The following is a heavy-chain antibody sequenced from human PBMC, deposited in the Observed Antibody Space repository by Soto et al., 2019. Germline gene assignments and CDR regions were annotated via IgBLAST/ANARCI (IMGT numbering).Heavy chain of an antibody. J-gene: IGHJ6*02. CDR1: GYTFTSYA. D-gene: IGHD1-7*01. CDR3: ASSGTTDYYYGMDV. V-gene: IGHV1-3*01. Sequence: ASVKVSCKASGYTFTSYAMHWVRQAPGQRLEWMGWINAGNGNTKYSQKLQGRVTMTTDTSTSTAYMELRSLRSDDTAVYYCASSGTTDYYYGMDVWGQGTTVTVSS. CDR2: INAGNGNT.